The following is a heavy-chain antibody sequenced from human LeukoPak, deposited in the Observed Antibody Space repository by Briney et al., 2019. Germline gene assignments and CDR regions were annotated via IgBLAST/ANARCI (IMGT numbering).Heavy chain of an antibody. D-gene: IGHD3-16*01. CDR3: GRAFPPLRTASAGDL. J-gene: IGHJ4*02. V-gene: IGHV3-21*01. Sequence: PGGSLRLSCSASGFSFSDYDMNWFRQAPGKGLEWISSISGRSSHVYYGDSVKGRFSISRDNGMNSVFLQMNSLGVDDTAVYYCGRAFPPLRTASAGDLWGQGTLVTVSS. CDR2: ISGRSSHV. CDR1: GFSFSDYD.